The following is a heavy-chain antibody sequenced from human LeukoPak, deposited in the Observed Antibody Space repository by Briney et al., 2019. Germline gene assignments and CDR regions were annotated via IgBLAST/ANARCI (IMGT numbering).Heavy chain of an antibody. J-gene: IGHJ4*02. V-gene: IGHV3-23*01. CDR1: GFTFSSYA. CDR2: ISGSGGST. CDR3: AFLGQGVAVGDDY. Sequence: HPGGSLRLSCAASGFTFSSYAMSWVRQAPGKGLEWVSAISGSGGSTYYADSVKGRFTISRDNSKNTLYLQMNSLRAEDTAVYYCAFLGQGVAVGDDYWGQGTLVTVSS. D-gene: IGHD6-19*01.